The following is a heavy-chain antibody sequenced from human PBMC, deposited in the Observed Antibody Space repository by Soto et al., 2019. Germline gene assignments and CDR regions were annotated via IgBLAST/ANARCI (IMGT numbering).Heavy chain of an antibody. CDR3: ASEYSGGYAY. J-gene: IGHJ4*02. CDR2: IYYTGNT. V-gene: IGHV4-39*01. D-gene: IGHD4-17*01. CDR1: GGSISSSTYY. Sequence: SETLSLTCAVSGGSISSSTYYWGWIRQPPGKGLEWIGSIYYTGNTYYHPSLKSRVTISGDTSKNQFSLKLGSVTAADTAVYYWASEYSGGYAYWGRGNLVTVSS.